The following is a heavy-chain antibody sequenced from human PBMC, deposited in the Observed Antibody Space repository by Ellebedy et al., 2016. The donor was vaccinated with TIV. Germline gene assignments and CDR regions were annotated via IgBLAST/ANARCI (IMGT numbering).Heavy chain of an antibody. CDR3: ARRGSYGDYAVQINSWFDT. Sequence: GESLKISCAASGFSFRSYWMSWVRQAPGKGLQWVANIYQDGSVQYYVDSGKGRFTISRDNADHSLFLQMSILRAEDTAVYYCARRGSYGDYAVQINSWFDTWGRGTLVAVSS. D-gene: IGHD4-17*01. J-gene: IGHJ5*02. CDR2: IYQDGSVQ. CDR1: GFSFRSYW. V-gene: IGHV3-7*01.